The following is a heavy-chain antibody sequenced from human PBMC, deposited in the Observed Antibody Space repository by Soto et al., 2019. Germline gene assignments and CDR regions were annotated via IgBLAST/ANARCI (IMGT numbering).Heavy chain of an antibody. D-gene: IGHD3-22*01. J-gene: IGHJ4*02. CDR1: GGSFSGYY. CDR3: AGCVPMKTFCLY. CDR2: INHSGST. V-gene: IGHV4-34*01. Sequence: QVQLQQWGAGLLKPSETLSLPCAVYGGSFSGYYWNWIRQPPGKGLQWTAEINHSGSTTYNPSLKSRLTISVDTSNNQVSLKLSSVTAADTAVYYCAGCVPMKTFCLYWGQGTLVTVSS.